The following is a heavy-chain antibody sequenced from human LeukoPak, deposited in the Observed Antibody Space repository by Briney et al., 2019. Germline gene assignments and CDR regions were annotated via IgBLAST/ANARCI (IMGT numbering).Heavy chain of an antibody. D-gene: IGHD2-15*01. CDR3: ARLGVVAPGVLSDY. J-gene: IGHJ4*02. V-gene: IGHV4-39*07. CDR1: GGSINSGSYY. CDR2: IYHSGST. Sequence: PSQTLSLTCTVSGGSINSGSYYWGWIRQPPGKGLEWIGSIYHSGSTYYNPSLKSRVTISVDTSKNQFSLKLSSVTAADTAVYYCARLGVVAPGVLSDYWGQGTLVTVSS.